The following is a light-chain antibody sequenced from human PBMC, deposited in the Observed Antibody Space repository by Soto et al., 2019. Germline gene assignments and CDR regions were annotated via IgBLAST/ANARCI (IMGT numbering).Light chain of an antibody. V-gene: IGKV1-39*01. CDR2: DAS. Sequence: DIQMTQSPSSLSASFGSGVTITSLASQSSSTYLNWYQKKPGKAPNLLIYDASRLQSGVPSRFSGSGGGTDFTLSISSVQPEDFATYFCQQSYMDPITFGQGTRLEIK. J-gene: IGKJ5*01. CDR3: QQSYMDPIT. CDR1: QSSSTY.